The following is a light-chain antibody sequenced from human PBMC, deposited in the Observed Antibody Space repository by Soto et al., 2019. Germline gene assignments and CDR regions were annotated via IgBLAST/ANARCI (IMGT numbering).Light chain of an antibody. V-gene: IGLV3-21*02. J-gene: IGLJ2*01. Sequence: SYELTQPPSVSVAPGQTARITCGGDNIGGRGVHWYQQKPGQAPVLVVYDDADRPSGIPERFSGSNSGNPATLTISRVEVGDEADYYCQAWDCSSDVVVFGGGTKVTVL. CDR2: DDA. CDR1: NIGGRG. CDR3: QAWDCSSDVVV.